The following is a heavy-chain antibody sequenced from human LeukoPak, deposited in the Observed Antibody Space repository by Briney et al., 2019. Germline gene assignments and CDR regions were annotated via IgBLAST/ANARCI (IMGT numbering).Heavy chain of an antibody. CDR1: GFTVSSNY. Sequence: GGSLRLSRAASGFTVSSNYMSWVRQAPGKGLEWVSVIYSGGSTYYADSVKGRFTISGDNSKNTLYLQMNSLRAEDTAVYYCARGDPTYGMDVWGQGTTVTVSS. J-gene: IGHJ6*02. CDR3: ARGDPTYGMDV. V-gene: IGHV3-66*01. CDR2: IYSGGST.